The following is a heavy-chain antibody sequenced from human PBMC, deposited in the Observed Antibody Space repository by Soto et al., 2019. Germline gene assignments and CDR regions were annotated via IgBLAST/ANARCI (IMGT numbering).Heavy chain of an antibody. CDR2: IWYDGSNK. J-gene: IGHJ4*02. Sequence: GGSLRLSCAASGFTFSSYGMHWVRQAPGKGLEWVAVIWYDGSNKYYADSVKGRFTISRDNSKNTLYLQMNSLRAEDTAVYYCARDRDTMIVVAPGGYWGQGTLVTVSS. CDR1: GFTFSSYG. V-gene: IGHV3-33*01. CDR3: ARDRDTMIVVAPGGY. D-gene: IGHD3-22*01.